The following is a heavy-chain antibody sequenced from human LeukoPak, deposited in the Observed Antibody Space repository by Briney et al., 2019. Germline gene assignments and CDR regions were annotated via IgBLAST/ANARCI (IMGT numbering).Heavy chain of an antibody. Sequence: GGSLRLSCAVSGFTFSGFWMSWSRQAPGKGLEWVASINSDGSEGYYADVVKGRFTISRDNAKNSLYLQINSLRAEDTAVYYCARTLGRVLRYFDPLGYFDYWGQGTLVTVSS. CDR1: GFTFSGFW. CDR2: INSDGSEG. D-gene: IGHD3-9*01. V-gene: IGHV3-7*01. J-gene: IGHJ4*02. CDR3: ARTLGRVLRYFDPLGYFDY.